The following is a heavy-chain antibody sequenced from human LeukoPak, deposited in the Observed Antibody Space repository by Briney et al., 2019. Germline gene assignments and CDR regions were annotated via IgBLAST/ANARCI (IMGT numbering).Heavy chain of an antibody. D-gene: IGHD1-26*01. CDR3: ARGDHRVGATDY. Sequence: ASVKVSCKASGYTFTSYDINWVRQATGQGLEWMGWMNPNSGNTGCAQKFQGRVTMTRNTSISTAYMELSSLRSEDTAVYYCARGDHRVGATDYWGQGTLVTVSS. CDR2: MNPNSGNT. CDR1: GYTFTSYD. J-gene: IGHJ4*02. V-gene: IGHV1-8*01.